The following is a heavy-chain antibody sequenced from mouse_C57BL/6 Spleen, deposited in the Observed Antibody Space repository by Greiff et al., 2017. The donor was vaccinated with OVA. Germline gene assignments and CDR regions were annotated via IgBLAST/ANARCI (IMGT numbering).Heavy chain of an antibody. CDR3: ARTMATVVASTDFDY. CDR2: IHPNSGST. Sequence: QVQLKESGAELVKPGASVKLSCKASGYTFTSYWMHWVKQRPGQGLEWIGMIHPNSGSTNYNEKFKSKATLTVDKSSSTAYMQLSSLTSEDSAVYYCARTMATVVASTDFDYWGQGTTLTVSS. CDR1: GYTFTSYW. J-gene: IGHJ2*01. V-gene: IGHV1-64*01. D-gene: IGHD1-1*01.